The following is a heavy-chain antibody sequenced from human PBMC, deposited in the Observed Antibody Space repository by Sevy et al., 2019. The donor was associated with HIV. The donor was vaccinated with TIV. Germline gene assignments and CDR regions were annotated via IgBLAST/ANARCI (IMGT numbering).Heavy chain of an antibody. V-gene: IGHV3-23*01. CDR3: AREGCTRPHDH. CDR1: GFNFNIYS. CDR2: LSFGCGRI. J-gene: IGHJ4*02. D-gene: IGHD2-8*01. Sequence: GGSLRLSCVASGFNFNIYSMSWVRQAPGKGLEWVSTLSFGCGRINHADSVQGRFTMSRDDSKKKAYLEMNSLRAEDTSVYYCAREGCTRPHDHWGQGTLVTVSS.